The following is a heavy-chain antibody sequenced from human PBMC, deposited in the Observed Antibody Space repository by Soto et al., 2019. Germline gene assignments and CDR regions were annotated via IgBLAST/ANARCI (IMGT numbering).Heavy chain of an antibody. J-gene: IGHJ6*02. Sequence: GEALKISCKGSGCSFTSYWIGWLRQMPGKGLEWMGIIYPGDSDTRYSPSFQGQVTISADKSISTAYLQWSSLKASDTAMYYCARLTNGGATTVVTRVSVSYGMDVWGQGTTVTVSS. D-gene: IGHD4-17*01. CDR1: GCSFTSYW. CDR3: ARLTNGGATTVVTRVSVSYGMDV. V-gene: IGHV5-51*01. CDR2: IYPGDSDT.